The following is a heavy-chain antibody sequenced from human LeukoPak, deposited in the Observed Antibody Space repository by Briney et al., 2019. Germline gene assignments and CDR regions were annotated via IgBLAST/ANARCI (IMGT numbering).Heavy chain of an antibody. V-gene: IGHV3-7*01. CDR3: ASQSSSWLLDAFDI. CDR2: IKQDGSGE. D-gene: IGHD6-13*01. CDR1: GFTFSHDW. Sequence: GGSLRLSCAASGFTFSHDWMSWVRQAPGKGLEWVASIKQDGSGEYYVDSVKGRFTISRDDAKKSVHLQMNSLRAEDTAVYYCASQSSSWLLDAFDIWGQGTMVTVSS. J-gene: IGHJ3*02.